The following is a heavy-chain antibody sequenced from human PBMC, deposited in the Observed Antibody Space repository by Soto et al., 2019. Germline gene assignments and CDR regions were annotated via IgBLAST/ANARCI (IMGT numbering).Heavy chain of an antibody. CDR2: IYSYDSDT. CDR3: ARHLVGSTRGNFDY. Sequence: PGESLKISCKTSGYSFTSYWIGWVRQMPGKGMEWMGNIYSYDSDTRYSPSFQGQVTISADTSITTAYLQWSGLRASDTAMYFCARHLVGSTRGNFDYWGQGPLVTSPQ. CDR1: GYSFTSYW. V-gene: IGHV5-51*01. D-gene: IGHD2-2*01. J-gene: IGHJ4*01.